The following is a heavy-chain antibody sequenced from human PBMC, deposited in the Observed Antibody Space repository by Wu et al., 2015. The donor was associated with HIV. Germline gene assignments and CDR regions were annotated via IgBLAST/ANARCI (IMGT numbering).Heavy chain of an antibody. Sequence: QLVQSGPEVKKPGTSVKVSCKASGFTFPASALQWVRQAPGQRLEWIGWIVVGSGTRNFAQEFQERITISRDMSTSTIYIELSTLRPEDTAVYYCAAATPVGVLQSSDWLLFPAFDIWGQGTLVTVSS. V-gene: IGHV1-58*03. J-gene: IGHJ3*02. D-gene: IGHD3-9*01. CDR1: GFTFPASA. CDR2: IVVGSGTR. CDR3: AAATPVGVLQSSDWLLFPAFDI.